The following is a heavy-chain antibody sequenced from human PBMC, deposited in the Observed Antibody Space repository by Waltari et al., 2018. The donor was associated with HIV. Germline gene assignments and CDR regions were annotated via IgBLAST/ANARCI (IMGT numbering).Heavy chain of an antibody. V-gene: IGHV3-48*03. Sequence: VESGGGLVQPGGSLRLSCAASGFTFSSYEMNWVRQAPGKGLEWVSYISSSGGTIYYADAVKGRFTISRDNAKRTLYLQMNSLRAEDTAVYYCAREKAVVADYWGQGTLVTVSS. CDR1: GFTFSSYE. CDR2: ISSSGGTI. D-gene: IGHD2-15*01. J-gene: IGHJ4*02. CDR3: AREKAVVADY.